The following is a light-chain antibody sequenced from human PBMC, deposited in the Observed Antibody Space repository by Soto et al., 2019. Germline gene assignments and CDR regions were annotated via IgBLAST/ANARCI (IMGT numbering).Light chain of an antibody. CDR1: QSISSW. J-gene: IGKJ1*01. V-gene: IGKV1-5*03. Sequence: DIQMTQSPSTLSASVGDRVTITCRASQSISSWLAWYQQRPGKAPKLLIHKASSLESGAPSRFSGSGSGTEFTLTISILQPDDFATYYCQQYNSYSWTFGQGTKVEIK. CDR2: KAS. CDR3: QQYNSYSWT.